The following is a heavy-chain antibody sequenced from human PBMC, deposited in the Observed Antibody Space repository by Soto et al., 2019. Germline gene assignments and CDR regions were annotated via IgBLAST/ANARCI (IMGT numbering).Heavy chain of an antibody. CDR1: GFTFSSYD. J-gene: IGHJ4*02. Sequence: EVQLVESGGGLVQPGGSLRLSCAASGFTFSSYDMHWVRQATGKGLEWVSAIGTAGDTYYPGSVKGRFTISRENAKNSLHLQMNSLRAEDTAVYYCARDTGEAPMSYSFDYWGQGTLVTVSS. V-gene: IGHV3-13*01. CDR3: ARDTGEAPMSYSFDY. D-gene: IGHD3-10*01. CDR2: IGTAGDT.